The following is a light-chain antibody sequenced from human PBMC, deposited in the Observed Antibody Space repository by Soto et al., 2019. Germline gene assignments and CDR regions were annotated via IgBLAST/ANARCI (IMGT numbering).Light chain of an antibody. CDR2: GNS. Sequence: QSVLTQPPSVSGAPGQRVTISCTGSSSNIGAGYDVHWYQQLPGTAPKLLIYGNSNRPSGVPDRFSGSKSGTSASLAITGLQADDEADYYCRSYDSSLSDLVFGGGTKLTVL. J-gene: IGLJ2*01. V-gene: IGLV1-40*01. CDR1: SSNIGAGYD. CDR3: RSYDSSLSDLV.